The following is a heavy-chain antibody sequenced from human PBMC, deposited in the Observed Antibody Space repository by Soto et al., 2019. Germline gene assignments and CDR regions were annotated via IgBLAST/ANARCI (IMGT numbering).Heavy chain of an antibody. CDR3: ARDKFYYDSSGYYYVAKTDAFDI. D-gene: IGHD3-22*01. Sequence: PSETLSLTCTVSGGSISSGGYYWSWIRQHPGKGLEWIGYIYYSGSTYYNPSLKSRVTISVDTSENQFSLKLSSVTAADTAVYYCARDKFYYDSSGYYYVAKTDAFDIWGQGTMVTVSS. J-gene: IGHJ3*02. V-gene: IGHV4-31*03. CDR2: IYYSGST. CDR1: GGSISSGGYY.